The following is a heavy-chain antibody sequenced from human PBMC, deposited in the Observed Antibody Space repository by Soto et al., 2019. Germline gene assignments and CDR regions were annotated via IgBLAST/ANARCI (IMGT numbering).Heavy chain of an antibody. Sequence: GASVKVSCKASGYSFTDYHIHWVRRAPGQGREWLGRINPKSGGTSTAQKFQGWVTMTTDTSISPASMELTRLTSDDTAIYYCARGDSTDCSNGVCSFFYNHDMDVWGQGTTVTVSS. J-gene: IGHJ6*02. CDR1: GYSFTDYH. D-gene: IGHD2-8*01. V-gene: IGHV1-2*04. CDR3: ARGDSTDCSNGVCSFFYNHDMDV. CDR2: INPKSGGT.